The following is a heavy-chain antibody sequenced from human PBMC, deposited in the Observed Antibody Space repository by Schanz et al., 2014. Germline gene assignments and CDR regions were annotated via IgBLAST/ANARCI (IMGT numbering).Heavy chain of an antibody. J-gene: IGHJ5*02. CDR3: ARDRRRYCSTASCLHDNWFDP. D-gene: IGHD2-2*01. CDR2: INAGTGNT. Sequence: QVQLVQSGAEVKKPGASVKVSCKASGYTFTDYGVIWVRQAPGQRLEWMGWINAGTGNTEYSQKFQGRVTMTTDTSTGTAYMELRSLRSDDTAVYYCARDRRRYCSTASCLHDNWFDPWGQGTLVIVSS. V-gene: IGHV1-18*01. CDR1: GYTFTDYG.